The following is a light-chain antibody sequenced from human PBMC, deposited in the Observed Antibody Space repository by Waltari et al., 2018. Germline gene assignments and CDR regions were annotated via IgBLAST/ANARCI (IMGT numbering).Light chain of an antibody. CDR2: DVS. J-gene: IGLJ1*01. CDR1: SSDIGGYNY. CDR3: SSYAGSNIYI. Sequence: QAALTQPPSVSGSPGQSVTISCTGTSSDIGGYNYVSWYQQDPGKAPKLMIYDVSKRPSGVSDRFSGSKSGNTASLTISGLQAEDEADYYCSSYAGSNIYIFGVGTRLTVL. V-gene: IGLV2-8*01.